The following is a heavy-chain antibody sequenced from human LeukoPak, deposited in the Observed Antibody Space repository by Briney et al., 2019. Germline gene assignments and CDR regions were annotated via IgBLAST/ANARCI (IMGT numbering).Heavy chain of an antibody. CDR1: GGTFSSYA. CDR3: ASTGYCSSTSCRNYYYYYYMDV. Sequence: GASVKVSCKASGGTFSSYAISWVRQAPGQGLEWMGGIIPIFGTANYAQKFQGRVTITADESTSTAYMELSSLRSEDTAVYYCASTGYCSSTSCRNYYYYYYMDVWGKGTTVTISS. CDR2: IIPIFGTA. D-gene: IGHD2-2*01. V-gene: IGHV1-69*13. J-gene: IGHJ6*03.